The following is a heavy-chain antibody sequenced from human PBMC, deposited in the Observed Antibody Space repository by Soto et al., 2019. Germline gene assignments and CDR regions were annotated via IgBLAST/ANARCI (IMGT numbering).Heavy chain of an antibody. CDR3: ATSEGRDGYSFDY. J-gene: IGHJ4*02. CDR2: IIPMFGTP. V-gene: IGHV1-69*13. D-gene: IGHD5-12*01. CDR1: GVTFNRQD. Sequence: SVKGSCKAAGVTFNRQDMGWVRQDPGQGLEWMGGIIPMFGTPHYAEKFQDRVTIMADESTGTAYLELSSLTSEDTAVYYCATSEGRDGYSFDYWGPGTLVTSPQ.